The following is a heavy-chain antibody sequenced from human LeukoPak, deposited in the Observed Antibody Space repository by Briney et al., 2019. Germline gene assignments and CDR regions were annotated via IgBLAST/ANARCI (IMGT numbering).Heavy chain of an antibody. CDR2: IYHSGST. CDR3: ARDLHVLDYYDSSGYPFDY. D-gene: IGHD3-22*01. Sequence: SETLSLTCTVSGYSISSGYYWGWIRQPPGKGLEWIGSIYHSGSTYYNPSLESRVTISVDTSKNQFSLKLSSVTAADTAVYYCARDLHVLDYYDSSGYPFDYWGQGTLVTVSS. J-gene: IGHJ4*02. V-gene: IGHV4-38-2*02. CDR1: GYSISSGYY.